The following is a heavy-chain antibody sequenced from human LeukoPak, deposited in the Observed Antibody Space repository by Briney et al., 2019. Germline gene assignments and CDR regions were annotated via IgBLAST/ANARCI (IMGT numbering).Heavy chain of an antibody. Sequence: GSLRLSCAASGFTFSSYWMPWVRHTPGKGLVWVSRIKGDGSSTSYADSVKGRFTISRDNAKNTLYLQMNSLRAEDTAVYYCARDGYSFGHDFDYWGQGTLVTVSS. CDR1: GFTFSSYW. V-gene: IGHV3-74*01. D-gene: IGHD5-18*01. CDR2: IKGDGSST. CDR3: ARDGYSFGHDFDY. J-gene: IGHJ4*02.